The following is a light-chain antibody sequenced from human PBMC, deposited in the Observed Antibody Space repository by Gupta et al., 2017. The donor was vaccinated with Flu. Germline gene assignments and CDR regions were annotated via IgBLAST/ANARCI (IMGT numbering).Light chain of an antibody. V-gene: IGLV2-14*01. CDR1: STDVGGGNS. CDR3: SSYTSISTPYV. J-gene: IGLJ1*01. Sequence: STDVGGGNSVSWYQQYPGKAPKLIIFDVSSRPSGVSTRFSGSKSGDTASLTISGLQAADEAEYYCSSYTSISTPYVFGTGTKVSVL. CDR2: DVS.